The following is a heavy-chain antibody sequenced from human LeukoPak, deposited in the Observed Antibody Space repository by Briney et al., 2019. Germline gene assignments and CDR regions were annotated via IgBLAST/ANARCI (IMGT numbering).Heavy chain of an antibody. CDR2: INHSGST. J-gene: IGHJ3*02. CDR1: GFTFSDYY. V-gene: IGHV4-34*01. Sequence: GSLRLSCAASGFTFSDYYMSWIRQAPGKGLEWIGEINHSGSTNYNPSLKSRVTISVDTSKNQFSLKLSSVTAADTAVYYCARGYCSGGSCYCAFDIWGQGTMVTVSS. D-gene: IGHD2-15*01. CDR3: ARGYCSGGSCYCAFDI.